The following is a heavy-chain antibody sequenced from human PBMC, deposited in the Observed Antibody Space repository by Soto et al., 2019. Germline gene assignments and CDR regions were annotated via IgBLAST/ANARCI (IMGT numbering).Heavy chain of an antibody. CDR2: INAGNGNT. Sequence: QVQLVQSGAEEKKPGASVKVSCKASGYTFTSYAMHWVRQAPGQRLEWMGWINAGNGNTKYSQKFQGRVTMTRDTSASTDYMELSSLRSEDTAVYYCAGSIVVVTALDYWGKGPLVTVSS. J-gene: IGHJ4*02. V-gene: IGHV1-3*05. D-gene: IGHD2-21*02. CDR1: GYTFTSYA. CDR3: AGSIVVVTALDY.